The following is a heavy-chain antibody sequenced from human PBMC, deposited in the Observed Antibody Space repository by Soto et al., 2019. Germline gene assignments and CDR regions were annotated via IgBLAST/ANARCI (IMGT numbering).Heavy chain of an antibody. V-gene: IGHV1-18*01. CDR1: GYRFSRYG. CDR2: ISTYDGNT. D-gene: IGHD2-21*01. CDR3: ARDEEDANLMIVVLPGDY. J-gene: IGHJ4*02. Sequence: QVQLVQSGGDVKKPGASVKVSCKASGYRFSRYGINWVRQAPGQGLEWMGWISTYDGNTQYAPKFQGRVTMTTDTSTTTAYLEVRSLTSDDTALYYCARDEEDANLMIVVLPGDYWGQGTLFSVSS.